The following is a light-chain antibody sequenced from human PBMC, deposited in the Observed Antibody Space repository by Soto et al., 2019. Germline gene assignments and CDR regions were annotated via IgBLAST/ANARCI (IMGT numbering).Light chain of an antibody. J-gene: IGLJ2*01. V-gene: IGLV2-14*01. CDR1: SSDVGGYNY. CDR3: GTWDSSLSVVI. CDR2: EVS. Sequence: QSVLTQPASVSGSPGQSITISCTGTSSDVGGYNYVSWYQQHPGKAPKLMIYEVSNRPSGVSNRFSGSKSGNTASLTISGLQAEDEADYYCGTWDSSLSVVIFGGGTK.